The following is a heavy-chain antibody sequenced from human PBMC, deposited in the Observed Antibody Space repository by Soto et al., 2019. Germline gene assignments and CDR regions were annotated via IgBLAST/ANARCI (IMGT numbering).Heavy chain of an antibody. CDR2: ISGSVGST. Sequence: PXRSLTLSCAASGSTFSSYSKSWVRQAPGKGLEWVSAISGSVGSTYYADSVKGRFTISRDNSKNTLYLQMNSLRAEDTAVYYCAKPSVPRPRKTVTFDFWGQGTLVTVSS. CDR3: AKPSVPRPRKTVTFDF. J-gene: IGHJ5*01. D-gene: IGHD4-17*01. CDR1: GSTFSSYS. V-gene: IGHV3-23*01.